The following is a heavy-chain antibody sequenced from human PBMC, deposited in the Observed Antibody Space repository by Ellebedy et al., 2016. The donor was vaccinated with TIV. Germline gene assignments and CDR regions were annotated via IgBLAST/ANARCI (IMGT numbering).Heavy chain of an antibody. CDR1: GDSINTDTFY. CDR2: IHYTGST. D-gene: IGHD3-3*01. CDR3: ARHEGTGITIYGEVRSFFDY. V-gene: IGHV4-39*01. Sequence: GSLRLSXTVSGDSINTDTFYWGWLRQPPGKGLAWIGSIHYTGSTYYNPSLKSRVTISVDTSINEFSLTVDSVTAADTAVYYCARHEGTGITIYGEVRSFFDYWGQGVLVTVSS. J-gene: IGHJ4*02.